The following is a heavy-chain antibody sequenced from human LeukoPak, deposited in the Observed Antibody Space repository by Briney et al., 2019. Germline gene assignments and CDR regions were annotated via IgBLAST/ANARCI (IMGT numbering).Heavy chain of an antibody. CDR3: ARERNVLRYFGSTNAFDI. J-gene: IGHJ3*02. CDR2: IYHSGST. V-gene: IGHV4-38-2*02. D-gene: IGHD3-9*01. Sequence: SETLSLTCTVSGYSISSGYYWGWIRQPPGKGLEWIGSIYHSGSTYYNPSLKSRVTISVDTSKNQFSLKLSSVTAADTAVYYCARERNVLRYFGSTNAFDIWGQGTMVTVSS. CDR1: GYSISSGYY.